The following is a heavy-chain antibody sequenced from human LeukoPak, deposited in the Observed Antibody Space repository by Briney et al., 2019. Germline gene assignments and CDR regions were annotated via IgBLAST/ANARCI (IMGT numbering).Heavy chain of an antibody. CDR3: ARDLAAAGMFDY. J-gene: IGHJ4*02. D-gene: IGHD6-13*01. CDR1: GFTFSSYG. V-gene: IGHV3-33*01. Sequence: PGGSLRLSCAASGFTFSSYGMHWVRQAPGKGLEWVAVIWYGGSNKYYADSVKGRFTISRDNSKNTLYLQMNSLRAEDTAVYYCARDLAAAGMFDYWGQGTLVTVSS. CDR2: IWYGGSNK.